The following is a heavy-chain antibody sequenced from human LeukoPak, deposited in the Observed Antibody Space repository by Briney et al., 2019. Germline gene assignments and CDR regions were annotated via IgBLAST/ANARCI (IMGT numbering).Heavy chain of an antibody. CDR1: GGSISSSSYS. D-gene: IGHD3-10*01. CDR2: ISYSGST. CDR3: ARDPSGSYTNWFDP. Sequence: SETLSLTCTVSGGSISSSSYSWSWIRQPPGKGLEWIGCISYSGSTDYNPSLKSRVTISIDTSKNQFSLKLSSVTAADTAVYHCARDPSGSYTNWFDPWGQGTLVTVSS. J-gene: IGHJ5*02. V-gene: IGHV4-61*01.